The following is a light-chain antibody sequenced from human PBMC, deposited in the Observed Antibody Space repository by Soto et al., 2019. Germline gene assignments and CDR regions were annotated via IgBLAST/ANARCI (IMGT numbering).Light chain of an antibody. J-gene: IGKJ1*01. CDR3: HHYGDSPWT. CDR1: QGISSY. V-gene: IGKV1-8*01. Sequence: AIRMTQSPSSLSASTGDRVTITCRASQGISSYLAWYQQKPGKAPKLLIYAASTLQSGVPDRFRGSGSGTDFTLTITRLEPEDFAVYYCHHYGDSPWTFGQGTKVEVK. CDR2: AAS.